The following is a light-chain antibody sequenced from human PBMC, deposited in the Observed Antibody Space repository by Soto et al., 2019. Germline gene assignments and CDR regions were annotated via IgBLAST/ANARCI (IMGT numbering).Light chain of an antibody. CDR2: DAS. V-gene: IGKV3-15*01. Sequence: EIVLTQSPGTLSLSPGERAPLSCRASQSVSNNYLAWYQQKPGQAPRLLISDASTRATGIPASFSGSGSGTEFTLTISSLQSEDSAVYYCQQYKTWPPTFGQGTKVDIK. J-gene: IGKJ1*01. CDR1: QSVSNN. CDR3: QQYKTWPPT.